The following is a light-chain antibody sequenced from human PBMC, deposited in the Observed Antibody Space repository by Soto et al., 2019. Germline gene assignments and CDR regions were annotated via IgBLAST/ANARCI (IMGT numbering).Light chain of an antibody. CDR1: QSVSYN. CDR3: QQYKNWPPLT. CDR2: GAF. J-gene: IGKJ4*01. V-gene: IGKV3-15*01. Sequence: EIVMTQSPATLSVSPGETATLSCRASQSVSYNLAWYQQKPGQCPRLLIYGAFTRDTGIPARFSGSRSGTEFTNHISSLQSEDFAVYYCQQYKNWPPLTFGGGTKVEIK.